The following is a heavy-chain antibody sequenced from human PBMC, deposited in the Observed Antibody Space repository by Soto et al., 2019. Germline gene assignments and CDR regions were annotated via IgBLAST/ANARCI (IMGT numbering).Heavy chain of an antibody. CDR1: GYTFNNYG. J-gene: IGHJ4*02. CDR3: ARSVRVASPGDY. Sequence: QVQLLQSGGEVKKPGASVEVSCKTSGYTFNNYGITWVRQAPGQGLEWMGWISGYNGNTNYAQKFQDRLTMTLDTSTSTAYMELRSLRSADTAVYFCARSVRVASPGDYWGQGTLATVSS. D-gene: IGHD3-10*02. CDR2: ISGYNGNT. V-gene: IGHV1-18*04.